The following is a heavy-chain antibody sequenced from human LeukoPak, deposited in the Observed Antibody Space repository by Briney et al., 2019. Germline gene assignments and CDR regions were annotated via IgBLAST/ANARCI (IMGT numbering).Heavy chain of an antibody. V-gene: IGHV4-39*07. CDR2: IYYSGST. J-gene: IGHJ4*02. CDR3: ARLPYYYDSSGPRPIDY. Sequence: PSETLSLTCTVSGGSISSGGYYWSWIRQPPGKGLEWIGSIYYSGSTYYNPSLKSRVTISVDTSKNQFSLKLSSVTAADTAVYYCARLPYYYDSSGPRPIDYWGQGTLVTVSS. D-gene: IGHD3-22*01. CDR1: GGSISSGGYY.